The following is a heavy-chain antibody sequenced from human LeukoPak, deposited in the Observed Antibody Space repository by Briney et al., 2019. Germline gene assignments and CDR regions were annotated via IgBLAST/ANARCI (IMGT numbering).Heavy chain of an antibody. Sequence: GGSLRLSCAASGFTFSAYYMSWIAPAPGKGREGVSYISISSSTIYYADPVKGRFTISRDNAKTSLYLKMNSSRAEDPSVYSCARVGLRLHYGDYDYWGQGTLVTVSS. V-gene: IGHV3-11*04. J-gene: IGHJ4*02. CDR3: ARVGLRLHYGDYDY. CDR1: GFTFSAYY. D-gene: IGHD4-17*01. CDR2: ISISSSTI.